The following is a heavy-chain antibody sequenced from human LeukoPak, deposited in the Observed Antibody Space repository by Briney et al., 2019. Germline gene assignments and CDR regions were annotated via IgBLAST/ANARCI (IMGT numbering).Heavy chain of an antibody. CDR1: GGSISSYY. D-gene: IGHD6-19*01. Sequence: SETLSLTCTVSGGSISSYYWSWIRQPPGKGLEWIGEINHSGSTNYNPSLKSRVTISVDTSKNQFSLKLSSVTAAGTAVYYCARSSGWYGGRYWFDPWGQGTLVTVSS. J-gene: IGHJ5*02. CDR3: ARSSGWYGGRYWFDP. V-gene: IGHV4-34*01. CDR2: INHSGST.